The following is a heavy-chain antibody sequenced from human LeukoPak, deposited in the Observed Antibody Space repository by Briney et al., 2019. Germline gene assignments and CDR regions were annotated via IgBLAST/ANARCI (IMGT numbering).Heavy chain of an antibody. Sequence: GGSLRLSCAASGFTFSSYSMNWVRQAPGKGLEWVSSISSSSSYIYYADSVKGRFTISRDNAKNSLYLQMNSLRAEDTAVYYCASIPYESGYWPRDFDYWGQGTLVTVSS. V-gene: IGHV3-21*01. CDR2: ISSSSSYI. J-gene: IGHJ4*02. CDR1: GFTFSSYS. CDR3: ASIPYESGYWPRDFDY. D-gene: IGHD3-3*01.